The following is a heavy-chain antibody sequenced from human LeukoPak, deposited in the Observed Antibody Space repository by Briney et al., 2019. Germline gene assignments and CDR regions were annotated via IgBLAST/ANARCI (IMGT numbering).Heavy chain of an antibody. V-gene: IGHV3-74*01. J-gene: IGHJ3*02. CDR2: INSDGSST. Sequence: GESLKISCKGSGYSFTSYWMHWVRQAPGKGLVWVSRINSDGSSTSYADSVKGRFTISRDNAKNTLYLQMNSLRAEDTAVYYCARGAFDIWGQGTMVTVSS. CDR1: GYSFTSYW. CDR3: ARGAFDI.